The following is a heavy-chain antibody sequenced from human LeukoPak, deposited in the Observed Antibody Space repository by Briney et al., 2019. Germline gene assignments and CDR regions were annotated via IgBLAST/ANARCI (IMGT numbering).Heavy chain of an antibody. CDR1: GFTFSSYA. Sequence: PGGSLRLSCAASGFTFSSYAMHWVRQAPGKGLERVAVISYDGSNKYYADSVKGRFTISRDNSKNTLYLQMNSLRAEDTAVYYCARDSCSSTSCYFEYFQHWGQGTLVTVSS. D-gene: IGHD2-2*01. J-gene: IGHJ1*01. V-gene: IGHV3-30*04. CDR3: ARDSCSSTSCYFEYFQH. CDR2: ISYDGSNK.